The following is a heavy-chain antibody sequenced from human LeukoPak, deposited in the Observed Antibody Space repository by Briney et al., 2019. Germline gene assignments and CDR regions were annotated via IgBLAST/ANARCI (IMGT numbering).Heavy chain of an antibody. Sequence: PGGSLRLSCAASGFTFSSYEMNWVRQAPGKGLEWVANIKQDGSEKNYVDSVKGRFTISRDNAKNSMYLQMNSLRAEDTAVYYCAREGFAAASDIWGQGTMVTVSS. CDR1: GFTFSSYE. D-gene: IGHD2-15*01. V-gene: IGHV3-7*01. CDR3: AREGFAAASDI. CDR2: IKQDGSEK. J-gene: IGHJ3*02.